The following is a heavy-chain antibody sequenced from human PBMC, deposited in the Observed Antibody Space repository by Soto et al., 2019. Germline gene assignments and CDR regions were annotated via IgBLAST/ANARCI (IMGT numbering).Heavy chain of an antibody. Sequence: PGGFLRLSCAASGFTFSSYARSWVRQAPGKGLEWVSAISGSSGSTYYADSVKGRFTISRDNAKNTLYLKLNSLRAEETAVYYRARGLAALLDYWGQGTLVTVSS. CDR2: ISGSSGST. CDR3: ARGLAALLDY. J-gene: IGHJ4*02. D-gene: IGHD6-6*01. V-gene: IGHV3-23*01. CDR1: GFTFSSYA.